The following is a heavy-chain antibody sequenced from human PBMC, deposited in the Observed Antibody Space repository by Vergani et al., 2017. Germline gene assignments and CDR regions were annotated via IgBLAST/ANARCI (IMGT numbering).Heavy chain of an antibody. V-gene: IGHV1-8*01. CDR2: MNPNSGTT. Sequence: QVQLVQSGAEVKKPGASVKVSCRASGYSFSSYDISWVRQATGQGLEWMGWMNPNSGTTGYAQKFQGRVTMTRNTSINTAYMELSRLRSDDTAVYYCARARYQLLWVPLFDYWGQGTLVTVSS. D-gene: IGHD2-2*01. CDR1: GYSFSSYD. J-gene: IGHJ4*02. CDR3: ARARYQLLWVPLFDY.